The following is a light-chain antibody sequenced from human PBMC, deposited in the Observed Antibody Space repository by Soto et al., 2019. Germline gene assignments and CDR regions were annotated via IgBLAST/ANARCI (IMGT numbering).Light chain of an antibody. CDR3: QQYHTAPRT. V-gene: IGKV4-1*01. J-gene: IGKJ1*01. CDR1: QSLLYSSNNKNY. CDR2: WAS. Sequence: DIVMTQSPDSLAVSLGERATINCKSSQSLLYSSNNKNYLAWYQQKPGQPPKLLIYWASTRESGVPDRFSGSGSGTDFTLPISSLQAEDVAVYYCQQYHTAPRTFGQGAKVEI.